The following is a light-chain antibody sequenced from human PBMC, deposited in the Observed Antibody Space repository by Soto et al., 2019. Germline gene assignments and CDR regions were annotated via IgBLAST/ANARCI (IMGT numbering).Light chain of an antibody. J-gene: IGKJ5*01. CDR3: QQYDSFSST. Sequence: DIQMTQSPSTLSASVGDRVTITCRASQSISIWLAWYQQKPGKAPKILIYKASSLESGVPSRFSGSGSGTEFTLTISSLQPDDFATYYCQQYDSFSSTFGQGTRLEIK. CDR1: QSISIW. CDR2: KAS. V-gene: IGKV1-5*03.